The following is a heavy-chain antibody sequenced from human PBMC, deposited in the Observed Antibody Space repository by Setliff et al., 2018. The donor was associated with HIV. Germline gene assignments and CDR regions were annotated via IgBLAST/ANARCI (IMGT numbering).Heavy chain of an antibody. Sequence: ASVKVSCKASRYTFSTYAFHWVRQAPGQRLEWMGWINAANGDTKYSQKFQGRVTITRDKSASTAYMELSSLRFEDTAVYYCARGRGAYDFWTSDNYYMGVWGKGTTVTVSS. J-gene: IGHJ6*03. CDR2: INAANGDT. D-gene: IGHD3-3*01. V-gene: IGHV1-3*01. CDR3: ARGRGAYDFWTSDNYYMGV. CDR1: RYTFSTYA.